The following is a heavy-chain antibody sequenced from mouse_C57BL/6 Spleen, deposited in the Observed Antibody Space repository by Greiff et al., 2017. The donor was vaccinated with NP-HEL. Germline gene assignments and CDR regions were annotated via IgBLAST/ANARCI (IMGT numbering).Heavy chain of an antibody. Sequence: QVQLPQPGAELVKPGASVKLSCKASGYTFTSYWMQWVNQRPGQGLAWIGAIDPSASYTNYNQQFTGKATLTVDTSSSTAYMQLSSLTSEDSAVYYCARRGAAYWGQGTLVTVSA. J-gene: IGHJ3*01. V-gene: IGHV1-50*01. CDR3: ARRGAAY. CDR2: IDPSASYT. CDR1: GYTFTSYW.